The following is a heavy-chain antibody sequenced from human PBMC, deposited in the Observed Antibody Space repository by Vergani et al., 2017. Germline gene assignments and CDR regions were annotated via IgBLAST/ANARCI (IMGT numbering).Heavy chain of an antibody. J-gene: IGHJ6*02. CDR2: MSSSGSTI. CDR1: GFTFSDYY. D-gene: IGHD3/OR15-3a*01. CDR3: ARVAMIFGSGIAF. Sequence: QVQPVESGGGLVKPGGSLRLSCAASGFTFSDYYMSWIRQAPGQGLEWVSYMSSSGSTIYYADSVKCRFTISRHNAKNSLYLQMNSLRAEDTAVYYFARVAMIFGSGIAFWGQRTTITVSS. V-gene: IGHV3-11*04.